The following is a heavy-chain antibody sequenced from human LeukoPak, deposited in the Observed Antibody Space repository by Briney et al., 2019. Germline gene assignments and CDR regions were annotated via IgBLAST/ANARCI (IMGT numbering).Heavy chain of an antibody. Sequence: PSETLSLTCTVSGGSISSYYWSWIRQPPGKRLEWIGYSYYSGSTNYNPSLKSRVTTSVDTSKNQFSLTLSSVTAADTAVYYCARHGYYDSSGYYGFDYWGQGTLVTVSS. V-gene: IGHV4-59*08. CDR2: SYYSGST. CDR1: GGSISSYY. J-gene: IGHJ4*02. D-gene: IGHD3-22*01. CDR3: ARHGYYDSSGYYGFDY.